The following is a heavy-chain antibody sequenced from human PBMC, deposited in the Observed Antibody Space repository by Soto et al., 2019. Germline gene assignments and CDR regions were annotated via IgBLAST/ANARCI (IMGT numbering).Heavy chain of an antibody. Sequence: SDTLSLTCAVYGGSFSVYYWSWIRQPPGKGLEWIGEINHSGSTNYNPSLKSRVTISVDTSKNQFSLKLSSVTAADTAVYYCARILTTRVYYYYYGMDVWGQGTTVTVSS. CDR1: GGSFSVYY. D-gene: IGHD4-4*01. V-gene: IGHV4-34*01. CDR3: ARILTTRVYYYYYGMDV. J-gene: IGHJ6*02. CDR2: INHSGST.